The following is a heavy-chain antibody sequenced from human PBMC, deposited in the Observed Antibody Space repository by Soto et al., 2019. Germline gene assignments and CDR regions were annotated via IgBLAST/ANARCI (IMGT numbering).Heavy chain of an antibody. J-gene: IGHJ6*02. Sequence: ASVKVSCKASGYTFTSYDINWVRQATGQGLERMGWMNPNSGNTGYAQKIQGRVTMTRNTSMSTAYMELRSLRSDDTVVYYCARDQGGGSITMKVVVPTSDYYCMDVWGQGTTVTVSS. CDR2: MNPNSGNT. V-gene: IGHV1-8*01. CDR3: ARDQGGGSITMKVVVPTSDYYCMDV. CDR1: GYTFTSYD. D-gene: IGHD3-22*01.